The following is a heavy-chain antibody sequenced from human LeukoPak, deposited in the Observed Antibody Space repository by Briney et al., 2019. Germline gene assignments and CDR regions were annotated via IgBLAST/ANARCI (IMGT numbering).Heavy chain of an antibody. D-gene: IGHD3-10*01. V-gene: IGHV4-61*02. Sequence: SETLSLTCTVSGGSISSGSYYWSWIRQPAGKGLEWIGRIYTSGSTNYNPSLKSRVTMSVDTSKNQFSLKLSSVTAADTAVYYCARVNGSGRNYYYYYMDVWGKGTTVTVSS. J-gene: IGHJ6*03. CDR3: ARVNGSGRNYYYYYMDV. CDR1: GGSISSGSYY. CDR2: IYTSGST.